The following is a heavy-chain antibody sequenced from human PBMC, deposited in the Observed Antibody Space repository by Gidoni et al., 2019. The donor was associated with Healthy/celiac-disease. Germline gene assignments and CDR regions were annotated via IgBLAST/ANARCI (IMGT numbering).Heavy chain of an antibody. D-gene: IGHD3-10*01. CDR1: GGTFTSYA. CDR3: AREGTGTMVRGVIITWYFDY. CDR2: IIPILGIA. J-gene: IGHJ4*02. Sequence: QVQLVQSGAEVKTPGSSVKVSCTVSGGTFTSYAISWVRQAPGQGLEWMGRIIPILGIANYAQKFKGRVTITADKSTSTAYMELSSLRSEDTAVYYCAREGTGTMVRGVIITWYFDYWGQGTLVTVSS. V-gene: IGHV1-69*04.